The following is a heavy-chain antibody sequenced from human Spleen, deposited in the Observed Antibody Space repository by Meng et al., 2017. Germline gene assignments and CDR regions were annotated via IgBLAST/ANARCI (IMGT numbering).Heavy chain of an antibody. D-gene: IGHD4-11*01. J-gene: IGHJ4*02. CDR2: INHSGST. CDR1: GGSVSDYY. V-gene: IGHV4-34*01. Sequence: QVHLHQWGAGLLKLSETLSLTCVVSGGSVSDYYWSWIRQPPGKGLEWIGEINHSGSTNYNPSLESRATISVDTSQNNLSLKLSSVTAADSAVYYCARGPTTMAHDFDYWGQGTLVTVSS. CDR3: ARGPTTMAHDFDY.